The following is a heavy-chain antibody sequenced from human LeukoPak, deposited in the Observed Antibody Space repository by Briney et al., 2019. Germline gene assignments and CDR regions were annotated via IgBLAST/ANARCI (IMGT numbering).Heavy chain of an antibody. V-gene: IGHV1-2*04. CDR3: AREGSGYGDYAFDY. D-gene: IGHD4-17*01. J-gene: IGHJ4*02. CDR1: GYTFTGHY. CDR2: INPNSGGT. Sequence: ASVKVSCKASGYTFTGHYMHWVRQAPGQGLEWMGWINPNSGGTNYAQKFQGWATMTRDTSISTAYMELSRLRSDDTAVYYCAREGSGYGDYAFDYWGQGTLVTVSS.